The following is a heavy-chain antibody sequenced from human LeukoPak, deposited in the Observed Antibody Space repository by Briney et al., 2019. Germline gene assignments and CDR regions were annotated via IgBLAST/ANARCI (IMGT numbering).Heavy chain of an antibody. J-gene: IGHJ6*02. CDR1: GYSFSNYW. V-gene: IGHV5-51*01. CDR3: ARQTTVTTAAHYYYGMDV. Sequence: GESLKISCKASGYSFSNYWINWVRQMPGKGLEWMGVIYPGDSDTRYSPSFQGQVTISADKSISTAYLQWSSLKASDTAMYYCARQTTVTTAAHYYYGMDVWGQGTTVTVSS. CDR2: IYPGDSDT. D-gene: IGHD4-17*01.